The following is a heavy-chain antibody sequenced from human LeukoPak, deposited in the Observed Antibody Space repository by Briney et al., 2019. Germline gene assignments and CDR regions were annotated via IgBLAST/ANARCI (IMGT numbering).Heavy chain of an antibody. CDR1: GFTFSSYA. V-gene: IGHV3-23*01. D-gene: IGHD1-7*01. CDR2: ISGRGGNT. J-gene: IGHJ5*02. CDR3: ARPDLMRELRFDP. Sequence: SGGSLRLSCAASGFTFSSYAVSWVRQAPGKGLEWVSTISGRGGNTYYADSVKGRFTVSRDNSKNTLYLQMNSLRIEDTAMYYCARPDLMRELRFDPWGQGTLVTVSS.